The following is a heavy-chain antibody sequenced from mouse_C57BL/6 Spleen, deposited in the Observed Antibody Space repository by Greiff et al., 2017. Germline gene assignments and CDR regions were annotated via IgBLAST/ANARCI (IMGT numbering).Heavy chain of an antibody. CDR1: GYTFTSYG. D-gene: IGHD2-2*01. J-gene: IGHJ3*01. Sequence: VQVVESGAELARPGASVKQSCKASGYTFTSYGISWVKQRTGQGLEWIGEIYPRSGNTYYNEKFKGKATLTADKSSSTAYMELRSLTSDDSAVYFCARWGMVTRAWFAYWGQGTLVTVSA. V-gene: IGHV1-81*01. CDR3: ARWGMVTRAWFAY. CDR2: IYPRSGNT.